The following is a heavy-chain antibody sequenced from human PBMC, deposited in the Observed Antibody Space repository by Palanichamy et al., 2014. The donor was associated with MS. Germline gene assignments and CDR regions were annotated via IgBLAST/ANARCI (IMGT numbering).Heavy chain of an antibody. V-gene: IGHV3-49*04. Sequence: QLVESGGALVQPGRSLRLSCTASGFAFGDDAVIWVRQAPGKGLEWVALIRSKTYGGTTQYAASVKGRFTISRDDSKSIAYLEMDSLKTEDTGVYYCSRREGYNYDYFDHWGQGTLVTVSS. D-gene: IGHD5-24*01. J-gene: IGHJ4*02. CDR3: SRREGYNYDYFDH. CDR1: GFAFGDDA. CDR2: IRSKTYGGTT.